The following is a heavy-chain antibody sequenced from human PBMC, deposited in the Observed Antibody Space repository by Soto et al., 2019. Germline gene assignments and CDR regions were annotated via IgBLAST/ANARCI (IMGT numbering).Heavy chain of an antibody. CDR1: GFTFSRSW. CDR3: AKLNDYARSLGI. D-gene: IGHD4-17*01. J-gene: IGHJ3*02. V-gene: IGHV3-7*01. CDR2: IKEDGSEK. Sequence: EVQLVESGGGLVQPGGSVRLSCAASGFTFSRSWTNWVRQAPGKGLEWVANIKEDGSEKDYVDSVKGRFTISRDNAKNSLSLQMNSLRAEDTAVYYCAKLNDYARSLGIWGQGTMVTVSS.